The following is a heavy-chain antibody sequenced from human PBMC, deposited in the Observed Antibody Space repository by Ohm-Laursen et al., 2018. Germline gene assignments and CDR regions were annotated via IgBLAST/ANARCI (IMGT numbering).Heavy chain of an antibody. D-gene: IGHD3-22*01. J-gene: IGHJ3*01. Sequence: SLRLSCAASGFTLSSYSMNWIRQAPGKGLEWLSYINSVSSHRYEEDSARGRFTMSRDNAKNSVDLQLTSLRVEDTAVYYCARSVSNSGYFRHDAFDLWGQGTMLIVSS. CDR1: GFTLSSYS. V-gene: IGHV3-48*01. CDR2: INSVSSHR. CDR3: ARSVSNSGYFRHDAFDL.